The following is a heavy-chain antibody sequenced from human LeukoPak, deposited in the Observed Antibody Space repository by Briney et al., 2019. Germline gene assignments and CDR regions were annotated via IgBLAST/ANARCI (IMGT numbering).Heavy chain of an antibody. CDR2: IHYSGST. Sequence: SETLSLTCTVSGGSISSGGYYWSWIRQHPGKGLEWIGYIHYSGSTYYNPSLNSRVTISVDRSANHFSLKASSVTAADTAVYYCARDAIDSTYFDFWGQGTLVTVSS. V-gene: IGHV4-31*03. J-gene: IGHJ4*02. CDR3: ARDAIDSTYFDF. D-gene: IGHD2/OR15-2a*01. CDR1: GGSISSGGYY.